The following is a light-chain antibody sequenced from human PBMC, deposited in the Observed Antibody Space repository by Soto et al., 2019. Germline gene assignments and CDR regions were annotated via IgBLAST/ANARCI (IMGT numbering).Light chain of an antibody. CDR3: QQYGRSPPFA. CDR2: GAS. V-gene: IGKV3-20*01. CDR1: QSVSSNY. Sequence: EIVLTQSPGTLSLSPGERATLSCRASQSVSSNYIAWYQQNPGQAPRLLIYGASTRATGIPDRFSGSGSGTDFTLTISRLELEDCAVYFCQQYGRSPPFAFGQGTKVEIK. J-gene: IGKJ2*01.